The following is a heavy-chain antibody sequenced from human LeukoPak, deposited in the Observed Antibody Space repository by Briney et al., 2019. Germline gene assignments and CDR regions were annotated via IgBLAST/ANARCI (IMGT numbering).Heavy chain of an antibody. D-gene: IGHD6-13*01. J-gene: IGHJ3*01. CDR2: FSATDGSA. Sequence: PGGSLRLSCAASGFTFSSYAMTWVRQAPGKGLEWVSAFSATDGSAQYAESVEGRFTISRDNSKDTLFLQMNSLGAEDTAGYYCARAKIAAAGTGAFGVWGQGTLVTVSS. CDR3: ARAKIAAAGTGAFGV. CDR1: GFTFSSYA. V-gene: IGHV3-23*01.